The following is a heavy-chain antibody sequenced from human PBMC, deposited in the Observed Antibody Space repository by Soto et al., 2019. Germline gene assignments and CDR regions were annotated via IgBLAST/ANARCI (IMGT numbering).Heavy chain of an antibody. Sequence: QLQLQESGSGLVKPSQTLSLTCAVSGGSISSGGYSWSWIRQPPGKGLEWIGYIYHSGSTYYNPSLKRRRAISVDRSKYQFSLKLGSINAADTSVHYPASIPSPWGQGTLATVSS. CDR2: IYHSGST. J-gene: IGHJ5*02. CDR3: ASIPSP. CDR1: GGSISSGGYS. D-gene: IGHD2-21*01. V-gene: IGHV4-30-2*01.